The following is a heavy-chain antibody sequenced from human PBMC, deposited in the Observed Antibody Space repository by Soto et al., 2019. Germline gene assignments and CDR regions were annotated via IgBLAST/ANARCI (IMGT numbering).Heavy chain of an antibody. J-gene: IGHJ3*02. CDR2: ISGSGGST. Sequence: EVQLLESGGGLVQSGGSLRLSCAASGFTFSSYAMSWVRQAPGKGLEWVSAISGSGGSTYYADSVKGRFTISRDNSKNTLYLQMNSLRAEDTAVYYCAKDLVGYSGYDYTAFDIWGQGTMVTVSS. CDR1: GFTFSSYA. V-gene: IGHV3-23*01. CDR3: AKDLVGYSGYDYTAFDI. D-gene: IGHD5-12*01.